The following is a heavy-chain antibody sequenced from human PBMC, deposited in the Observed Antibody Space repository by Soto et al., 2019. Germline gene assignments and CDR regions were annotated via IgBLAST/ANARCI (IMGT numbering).Heavy chain of an antibody. J-gene: IGHJ5*02. CDR2: ISKSGSII. CDR3: ARDLSPYSDYYDESSSETWFDP. Sequence: GGSLRLSCAASGFSFSDYYMSWIRQPPGKGLEWVSYISKSGSIIHYADSMMGRFTISRDNAKNSLYLQMNSLRAEDTALYYCARDLSPYSDYYDESSSETWFDPWGQGTLVTVSS. CDR1: GFSFSDYY. D-gene: IGHD3-22*01. V-gene: IGHV3-11*01.